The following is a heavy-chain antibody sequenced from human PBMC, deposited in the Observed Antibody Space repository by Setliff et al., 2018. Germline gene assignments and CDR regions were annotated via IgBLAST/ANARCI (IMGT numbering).Heavy chain of an antibody. CDR2: IHASGST. CDR1: GGSISSGDHY. J-gene: IGHJ4*02. CDR3: ARSGDYGSGSYYDFDS. V-gene: IGHV4-61*02. Sequence: SETLSLTCTVSGGSISSGDHYWSWIRQPAGKGLEWIGRIHASGSTNYNPSLKSRVTISVDTSKNQFSLKLTSVTAADTAVYYCARSGDYGSGSYYDFDSWGQGTLVTVS. D-gene: IGHD3-10*01.